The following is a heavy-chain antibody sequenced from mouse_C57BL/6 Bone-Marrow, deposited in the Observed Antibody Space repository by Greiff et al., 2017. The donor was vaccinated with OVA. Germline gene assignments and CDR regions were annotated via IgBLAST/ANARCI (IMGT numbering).Heavy chain of an antibody. V-gene: IGHV1-19*01. CDR2: INPYNGGT. J-gene: IGHJ2*01. Sequence: VQLKQSGPVLVKPGASVKMSCKASGYTFTDYYMNWVKQSHGKSLEWIGVINPYNGGTSYNQKFKGKATLTVDKSSSTAYMELNSLTSEDSAVYYCARSRGGHYFDYWGQGTTLTVSS. CDR1: GYTFTDYY. CDR3: ARSRGGHYFDY.